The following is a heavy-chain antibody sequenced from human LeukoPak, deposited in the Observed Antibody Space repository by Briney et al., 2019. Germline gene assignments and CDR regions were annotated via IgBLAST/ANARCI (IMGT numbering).Heavy chain of an antibody. CDR3: ARDPSSGGAFDI. CDR1: GGSISSGGYY. Sequence: SETLSLTCTVSGGSISSGGYYWSWIRQPPGKGLEWIGEINHSGSTNYNPSLRSRVTISVDTSKNQFSLKLSSVTAADTAVYYCARDPSSGGAFDIWGQGTMVTVSS. J-gene: IGHJ3*02. V-gene: IGHV4-39*07. CDR2: INHSGST. D-gene: IGHD2-15*01.